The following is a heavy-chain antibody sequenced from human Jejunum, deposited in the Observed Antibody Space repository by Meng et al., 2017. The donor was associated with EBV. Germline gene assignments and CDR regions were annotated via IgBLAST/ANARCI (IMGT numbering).Heavy chain of an antibody. V-gene: IGHV3-30*14. CDR1: GFTLSSFA. CDR2: ISNDGTFE. CDR3: GRESNNGGSYYAH. J-gene: IGHJ4*02. Sequence: VESGGGVVQSGWSLRLSCAALGFTLSSFAMHWVRQAPGKGLEWVAVISNDGTFEHYADSVKGRFTISRDDSKNTVYLQMSSLRGEDTAVYYCGRESNNGGSYYAHWGQGTLVTVSS. D-gene: IGHD1-26*01.